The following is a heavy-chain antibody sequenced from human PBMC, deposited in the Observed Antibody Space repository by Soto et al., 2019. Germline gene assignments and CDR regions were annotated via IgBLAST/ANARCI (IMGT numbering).Heavy chain of an antibody. CDR2: IWYDGSNK. J-gene: IGHJ4*02. CDR3: ARDTISSGYYRPLDY. V-gene: IGHV3-33*01. D-gene: IGHD3-22*01. Sequence: GGSLRLSCAASGFTFSSYGMHWVRQAPGKGLEWVAVIWYDGSNKYYADSVKGRFTISRDNSKNTLYLQMNSLRAEDTAVYYCARDTISSGYYRPLDYWGQGTLVTVSS. CDR1: GFTFSSYG.